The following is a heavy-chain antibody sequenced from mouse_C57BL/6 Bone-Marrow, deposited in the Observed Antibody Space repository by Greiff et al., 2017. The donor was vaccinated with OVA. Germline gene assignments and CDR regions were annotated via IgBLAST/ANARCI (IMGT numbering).Heavy chain of an antibody. J-gene: IGHJ2*01. CDR1: GFTFSDYG. CDR3: ARTQLGRFDY. D-gene: IGHD4-1*02. Sequence: EVQLVESGGGLVKPGGSLKLSCAASGFTFSDYGMHWVRQAPEKGLEWVAYISSGSSTIYYADTVKGRFTISRDNAKNTLFLQMTSLRSEDTAMYYCARTQLGRFDYWGQGTTLTVSS. V-gene: IGHV5-17*01. CDR2: ISSGSSTI.